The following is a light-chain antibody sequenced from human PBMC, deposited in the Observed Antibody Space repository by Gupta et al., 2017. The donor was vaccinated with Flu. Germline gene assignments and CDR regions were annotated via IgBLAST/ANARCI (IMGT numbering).Light chain of an antibody. V-gene: IGLV1-51*02. CDR2: ENS. J-gene: IGLJ1*01. CDR3: DSWESRATDDFV. CDR1: RSNIGDNY. Sequence: QSVLTPPPSVSAAPGQKVTISCSGSRSNIGDNYVSWYQQVPGTAPKLLIYENSQRHSGGPDRVSGSKSGTSATLGITGLQTGEEAAYYCDSWESRATDDFVFGTGTKVTVL.